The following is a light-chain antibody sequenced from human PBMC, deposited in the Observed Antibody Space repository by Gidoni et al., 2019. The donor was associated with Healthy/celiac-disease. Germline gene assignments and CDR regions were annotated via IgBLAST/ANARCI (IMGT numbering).Light chain of an antibody. CDR1: SSAVGGYKY. CDR2: DVS. J-gene: IGLJ2*01. V-gene: IGLV2-11*01. Sequence: QSALTQPRSVSGSPGQPVTISCTGTSSAVGGYKYVSWYQQHPGKAPKLMIYDVSKRPSGVPDRFSGSKSGNTASLTISGLQAEDEADYYCCSYAGSYTLVVFGGGTKLTVL. CDR3: CSYAGSYTLVV.